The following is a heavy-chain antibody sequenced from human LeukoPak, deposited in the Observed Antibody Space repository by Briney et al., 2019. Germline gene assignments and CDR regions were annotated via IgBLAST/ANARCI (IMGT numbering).Heavy chain of an antibody. Sequence: ASVKVSCKVSGYTLTELSMHWVRQAPGKGLEWMGGFDPEDGETIYARKFQGRVTMTEDTSTDTAYMELSSLRSEDTAVYYCATLSLLGYAFDIWGQGTMVTVSS. CDR3: ATLSLLGYAFDI. V-gene: IGHV1-24*01. CDR1: GYTLTELS. J-gene: IGHJ3*02. D-gene: IGHD2/OR15-2a*01. CDR2: FDPEDGET.